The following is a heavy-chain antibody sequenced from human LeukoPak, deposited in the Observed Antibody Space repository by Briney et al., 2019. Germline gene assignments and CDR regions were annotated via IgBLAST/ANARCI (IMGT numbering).Heavy chain of an antibody. V-gene: IGHV3-11*04. CDR3: ARARSTAYYYYGMDV. CDR2: ISSSGSTI. D-gene: IGHD2-2*01. CDR1: GFTFSDYY. Sequence: GGSLRLSCAASGFTFSDYYMSWIRQAPGKGLEWVSYISSSGSTIYYADSVKGRFTISRDNSKNTLYLQMNSLRAEDTAVYYCARARSTAYYYYGMDVWSQGTTVTVSS. J-gene: IGHJ6*02.